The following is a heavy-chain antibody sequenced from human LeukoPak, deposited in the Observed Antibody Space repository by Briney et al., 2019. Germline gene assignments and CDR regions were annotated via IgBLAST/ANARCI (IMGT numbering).Heavy chain of an antibody. CDR1: GGSINSGSYY. J-gene: IGHJ3*02. CDR2: IYASGST. CDR3: ASPRLTGHAFDI. V-gene: IGHV4-61*02. D-gene: IGHD7-27*01. Sequence: PSETLSLTCTVSGGSINSGSYYWSWIRQPAGKGLEWIGRIYASGSTNYNPSLTSRVTISEDTSKNHFSLKLSSVTAADTAVYYCASPRLTGHAFDIWGQGTMVTVSS.